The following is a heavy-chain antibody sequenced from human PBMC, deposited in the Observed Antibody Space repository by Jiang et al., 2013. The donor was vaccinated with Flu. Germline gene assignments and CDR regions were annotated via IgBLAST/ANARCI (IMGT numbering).Heavy chain of an antibody. Sequence: GAEVKKPGASVKVSCKASGYTFTAYYMHWVRQAPGQGLEWMGRINPNSGGTNYAQNFTGRFVFSLDTSVSTAYLQISSLKAEDTAVYYCASHDYGDNDYWGQGTLVTVSS. CDR1: GYTFTAYY. CDR3: ASHDYGDNDY. J-gene: IGHJ4*02. V-gene: IGHV7-4-1*02. D-gene: IGHD4-17*01. CDR2: INPNSGGT.